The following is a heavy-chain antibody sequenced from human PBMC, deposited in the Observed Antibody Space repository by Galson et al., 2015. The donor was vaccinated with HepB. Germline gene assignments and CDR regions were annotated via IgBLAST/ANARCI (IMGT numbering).Heavy chain of an antibody. CDR3: VSSPGYWGGGNCP. J-gene: IGHJ5*02. CDR2: ISSTSSTI. V-gene: IGHV3-48*01. CDR1: GFTFSRYA. D-gene: IGHD2-15*01. Sequence: SLRLSCAASGFTFSRYALNWVRQAPGKGLEWISYISSTSSTIYYAESVQGRFIISSDNAKNSLFLQMDSLRAEDTAIYYWVSSPGYWGGGNCPRGQGTLVPVST.